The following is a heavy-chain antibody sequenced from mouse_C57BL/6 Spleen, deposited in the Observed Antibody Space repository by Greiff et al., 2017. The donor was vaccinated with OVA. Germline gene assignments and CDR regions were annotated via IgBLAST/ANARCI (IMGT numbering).Heavy chain of an antibody. CDR1: GFTFSDYG. Sequence: EVQRVESGGGLVMPGGSLKLSCAASGFTFSDYGMHWVRQAPEKGLEWVAYISSGSSTIYYADTVKGRFTISRDNAKNTLFLQMTSLRSEDTAMYYCARGVYYGYGGDYWGQGTTLTVSS. D-gene: IGHD2-2*01. V-gene: IGHV5-17*01. CDR2: ISSGSSTI. CDR3: ARGVYYGYGGDY. J-gene: IGHJ2*01.